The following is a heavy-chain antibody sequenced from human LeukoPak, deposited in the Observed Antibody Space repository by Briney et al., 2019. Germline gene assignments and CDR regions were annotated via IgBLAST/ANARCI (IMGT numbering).Heavy chain of an antibody. D-gene: IGHD3-10*01. Sequence: ASVKVSCKASVGTFSSYAISWVRQAPGQGLEWMGGIIPIFGTANYAQKFQGRVTITADESTSTAYMELSSLRSEDTAVYYCARDRTHRGYYFDYWGQGTLVTVSS. J-gene: IGHJ4*02. V-gene: IGHV1-69*13. CDR2: IIPIFGTA. CDR3: ARDRTHRGYYFDY. CDR1: VGTFSSYA.